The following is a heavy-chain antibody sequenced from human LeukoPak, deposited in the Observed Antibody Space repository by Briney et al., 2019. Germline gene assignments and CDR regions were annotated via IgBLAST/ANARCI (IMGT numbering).Heavy chain of an antibody. D-gene: IGHD4-23*01. J-gene: IGHJ4*02. Sequence: ASVKVSCKASGYTFTSYGISWVRQAPGQGLEWMGWISAYNGNTNYAQKLQGRVTMTTDTSTSTAYMELRSLRSDDTAVYYCARDWADYGGNLYYFDYWGQGTLVTVSS. V-gene: IGHV1-18*01. CDR3: ARDWADYGGNLYYFDY. CDR2: ISAYNGNT. CDR1: GYTFTSYG.